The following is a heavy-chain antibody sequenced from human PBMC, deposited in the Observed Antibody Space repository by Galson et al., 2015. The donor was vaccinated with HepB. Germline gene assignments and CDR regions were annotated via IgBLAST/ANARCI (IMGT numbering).Heavy chain of an antibody. CDR2: IGYSSSTI. V-gene: IGHV3-48*04. D-gene: IGHD3-10*01. Sequence: SLRLSCAASGFTFSSYSISWVRQAPGKGLEWVSYIGYSSSTIYYAVSVKGRFTISRDNAKDSVYLEMNSLRAEDTAVYYCARDRGGSGSYLSYYNGMDVWGQGTTVTVSS. J-gene: IGHJ6*02. CDR3: ARDRGGSGSYLSYYNGMDV. CDR1: GFTFSSYS.